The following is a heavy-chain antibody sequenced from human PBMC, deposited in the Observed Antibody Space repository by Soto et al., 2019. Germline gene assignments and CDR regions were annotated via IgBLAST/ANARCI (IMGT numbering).Heavy chain of an antibody. CDR3: ARPFDTSGWYDH. D-gene: IGHD6-19*01. V-gene: IGHV5-51*01. CDR2: IYPGDSDT. J-gene: IGHJ5*02. Sequence: GESLKISCKGSGYSFTTYWIAGVRQMPGKGLECMGIIYPGDSDTRYSPSFQGQVTISADKSINTAYLQWSSLKASDSAIYYCARPFDTSGWYDHWGQGTLVTVSS. CDR1: GYSFTTYW.